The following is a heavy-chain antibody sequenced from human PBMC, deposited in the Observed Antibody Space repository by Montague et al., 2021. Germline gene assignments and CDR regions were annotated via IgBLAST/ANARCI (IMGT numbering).Heavy chain of an antibody. V-gene: IGHV4-39*07. CDR3: ARGFSSWYVGWFDP. J-gene: IGHJ5*02. D-gene: IGHD6-13*01. Sequence: SETLSLTCTVSGASITSNIYYWGWIRQSPGKGLEWIGSIYYSGNTFYQPSLKSQITMSVDTSKNQFSLKLSSVTAADTAIYYCARGFSSWYVGWFDPWGQGTLVTVSS. CDR1: GASITSNIYY. CDR2: IYYSGNT.